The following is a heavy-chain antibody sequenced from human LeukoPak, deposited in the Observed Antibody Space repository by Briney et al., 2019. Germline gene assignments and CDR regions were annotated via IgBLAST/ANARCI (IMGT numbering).Heavy chain of an antibody. Sequence: GGSLRLSCAASGFTFSSYWMHWVRQAPGKGLVWVSRIDSYGSTNYADSVKGRFTISRDNAKSSLYLQMNSLRAEDTAVYYCARDRRVDGMDVWGQGTTVIVSS. CDR3: ARDRRVDGMDV. V-gene: IGHV3-74*01. J-gene: IGHJ6*02. D-gene: IGHD1-26*01. CDR2: IDSYGST. CDR1: GFTFSSYW.